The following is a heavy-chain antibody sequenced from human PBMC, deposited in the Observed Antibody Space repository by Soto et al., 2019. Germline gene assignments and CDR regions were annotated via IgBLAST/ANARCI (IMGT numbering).Heavy chain of an antibody. CDR3: AKAHCSTTSCHGGFFDY. CDR1: GFTFSSYA. V-gene: IGHV3-23*01. J-gene: IGHJ4*02. CDR2: ISGSGSNT. Sequence: GGSLRLSCAASGFTFSSYAMNWVRQAPGKGLEWVSGISGSGSNTYYAESVKGRFTISRDSSKNTLYLQMNSLRAEDTAVYYCAKAHCSTTSCHGGFFDYWGQGTLVTVSS. D-gene: IGHD2-2*01.